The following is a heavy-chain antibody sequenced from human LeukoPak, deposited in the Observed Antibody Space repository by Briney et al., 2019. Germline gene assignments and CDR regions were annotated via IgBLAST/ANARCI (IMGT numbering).Heavy chain of an antibody. J-gene: IGHJ4*02. V-gene: IGHV4-38-2*01. Sequence: TSETLSLTCAVPGYSIRSGDYWGWIRQAPGKGLEWIGSIYHRGSTHYNPSLKSRVTISVDTSKNQFSLMLSSVTAADTAVYYCARNRSVTTTPGFDHWGQGTLVTVSS. CDR1: GYSIRSGDY. D-gene: IGHD4-17*01. CDR2: IYHRGST. CDR3: ARNRSVTTTPGFDH.